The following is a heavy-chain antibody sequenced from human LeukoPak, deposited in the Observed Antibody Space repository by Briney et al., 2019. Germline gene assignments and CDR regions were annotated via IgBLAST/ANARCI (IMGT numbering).Heavy chain of an antibody. CDR2: ISSSSSYI. CDR3: ARESKSSRSFDY. J-gene: IGHJ4*02. Sequence: GGSLRLSCAASGFTFSSYSMNWVRQAPGKGLEWVSSISSSSSYIYYADSVKGRFTISRDNAKNSLYLQMNSLRAEDTAVYYCARESKSSRSFDYWGQGTLVTASS. CDR1: GFTFSSYS. V-gene: IGHV3-21*01.